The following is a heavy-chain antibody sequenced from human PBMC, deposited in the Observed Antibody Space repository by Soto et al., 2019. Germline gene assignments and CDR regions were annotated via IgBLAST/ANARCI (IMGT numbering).Heavy chain of an antibody. V-gene: IGHV3-23*01. CDR1: GFTFSNYA. CDR3: TKANRYCSGANCFTFDY. CDR2: FSSGGGGT. J-gene: IGHJ4*02. D-gene: IGHD2-15*01. Sequence: PGVSLRLSCTASGFTFSNYAMSWVRQAPGKGLEWVSTFSSGGGGTYYADSVKGRFTISRDNSKNTLSLQMNSLRAEDTAVYYCTKANRYCSGANCFTFDYWGLGTLVTVS.